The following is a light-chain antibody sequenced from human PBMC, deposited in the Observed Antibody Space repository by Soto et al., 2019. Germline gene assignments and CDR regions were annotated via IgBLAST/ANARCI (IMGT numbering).Light chain of an antibody. V-gene: IGLV6-57*04. J-gene: IGLJ3*02. CDR2: EDN. Sequence: FMLTQPHSVSESPGKTVTISCTRSSGNIASNYVQWYQQRPGSAPTTVIYEDNQRPSGVPDRFSGSIDSSSNSASLTISGLKTEDEADYYSQSYDSSNPWVFGGGTKLTVL. CDR3: QSYDSSNPWV. CDR1: SGNIASNY.